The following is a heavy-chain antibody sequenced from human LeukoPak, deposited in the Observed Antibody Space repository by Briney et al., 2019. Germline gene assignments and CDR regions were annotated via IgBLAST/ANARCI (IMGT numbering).Heavy chain of an antibody. V-gene: IGHV3-23*01. D-gene: IGHD2-15*01. CDR3: AKALLCSGGSCYLDY. J-gene: IGHJ4*02. CDR2: ITGSGGST. CDR1: GVTFSNHA. Sequence: GGSLRLSCAASGVTFSNHAMSWVRQAPGKGLEWVSGITGSGGSTYHAESVKGRFTISRDNSKNTLYLEMNSLRAEDTAVYYCAKALLCSGGSCYLDYWGQGTLVTVSS.